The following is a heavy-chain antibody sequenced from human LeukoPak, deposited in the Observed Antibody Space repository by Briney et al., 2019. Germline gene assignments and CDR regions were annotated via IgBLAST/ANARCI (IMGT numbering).Heavy chain of an antibody. J-gene: IGHJ3*02. Sequence: GGSLRLSCAASGFTFSSYAMHWVRQAPGKGLEWVSGISWNSGSRGYADSVKGRFTISRDNGKNSLYLQMNSLRAEDTAVYYCARHDSGYDMWAFDIWGQGTMVTVSS. CDR1: GFTFSSYA. D-gene: IGHD5-12*01. CDR2: ISWNSGSR. CDR3: ARHDSGYDMWAFDI. V-gene: IGHV3-9*01.